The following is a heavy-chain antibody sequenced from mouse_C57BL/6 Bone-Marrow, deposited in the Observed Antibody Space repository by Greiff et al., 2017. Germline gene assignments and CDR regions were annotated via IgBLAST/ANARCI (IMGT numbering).Heavy chain of an antibody. Sequence: VQLQQPGAELVKPGASVTLSCKASGYTFTSSWMHWVKQRPGQGLEWIGMIHPNSGSTNYNEKFNSKATLTVDKSSRTAYMHLSLLTSEDSAVYYCARGDYYDYWGQGTTLTVSA. J-gene: IGHJ2*01. V-gene: IGHV1-64*01. CDR2: IHPNSGST. CDR3: ARGDYYDY. CDR1: GYTFTSSW. D-gene: IGHD1-1*01.